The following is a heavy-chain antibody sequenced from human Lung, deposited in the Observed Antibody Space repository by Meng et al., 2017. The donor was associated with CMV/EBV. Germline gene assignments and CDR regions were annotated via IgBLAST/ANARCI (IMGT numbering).Heavy chain of an antibody. J-gene: IGHJ4*02. CDR2: MDYRGST. CDR1: GDSISSGEYF. V-gene: IGHV4-30-4*01. Sequence: QWQSQGSAPGLVKPSQTLSLPCTVSGDSISSGEYFWSWIRQPPGKGLEWIGYMDYRGSTFYNPSLKSRVTISVDTSKNQFSLKLSSVTAADTAVYFCARGELLWDYWGQGTLVTVSS. D-gene: IGHD2-2*01. CDR3: ARGELLWDY.